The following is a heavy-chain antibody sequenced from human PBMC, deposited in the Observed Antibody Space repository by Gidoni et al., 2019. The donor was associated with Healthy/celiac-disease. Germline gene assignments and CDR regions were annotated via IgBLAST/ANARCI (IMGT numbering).Heavy chain of an antibody. D-gene: IGHD6-6*01. CDR1: GFTFSRYG. Sequence: QVQLVESGGGVVQPGRSLRLSCAASGFTFSRYGMPWVRQAPGKGLEWVAVIWDEGSNKYYADSVKGRFTISRDNSKNTLYLQMNSLRAEDTAVYYCAREGNRKGIAARPGWYFDLWGRGTLVTVSS. V-gene: IGHV3-33*01. CDR3: AREGNRKGIAARPGWYFDL. CDR2: IWDEGSNK. J-gene: IGHJ2*01.